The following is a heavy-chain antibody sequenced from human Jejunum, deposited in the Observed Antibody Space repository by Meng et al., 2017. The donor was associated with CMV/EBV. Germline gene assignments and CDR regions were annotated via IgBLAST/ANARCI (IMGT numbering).Heavy chain of an antibody. J-gene: IGHJ5*02. Sequence: SWAPSDYTFSPYGFHWVRQAPGRGLEWVAFIRYDGKNKYYGDSVKGRFTISRDISQNTLYLQMNSLSGEDTAVYYCASSGQLLSFDPWGQGTLVTVSS. D-gene: IGHD1-26*01. CDR2: IRYDGKNK. CDR1: DYTFSPYG. V-gene: IGHV3-30*02. CDR3: ASSGQLLSFDP.